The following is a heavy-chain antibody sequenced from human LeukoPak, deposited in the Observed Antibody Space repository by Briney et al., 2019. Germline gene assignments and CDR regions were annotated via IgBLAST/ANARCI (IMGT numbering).Heavy chain of an antibody. CDR1: GFTFDNYA. D-gene: IGHD3-9*01. Sequence: PGGSLRLSCAVSGFTFDNYAMSWVRQAPGKGLEWVSAISGSGGSTYYADSVKGRFTSSRDNSKNTLFLQMNSLRAEDTAIYYCAKRNDWYDFDYWGQGTLVTVSS. V-gene: IGHV3-23*01. CDR2: ISGSGGST. CDR3: AKRNDWYDFDY. J-gene: IGHJ4*02.